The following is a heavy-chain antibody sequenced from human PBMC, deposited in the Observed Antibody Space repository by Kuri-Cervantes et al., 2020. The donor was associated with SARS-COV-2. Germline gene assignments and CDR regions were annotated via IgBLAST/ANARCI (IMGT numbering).Heavy chain of an antibody. V-gene: IGHV3-33*01. D-gene: IGHD6-19*01. CDR2: IWYDGSNK. J-gene: IGHJ6*03. CDR3: ARNAVAGTYYYYMDV. CDR1: GFTFSSYG. Sequence: GGSLRLSCAASGFTFSSYGMHWVRQAPGKGLEWVAVIWYDGSNKYYADSVKGRFTISRDNSKNTLYLQMNGLRAEDTAVYYCARNAVAGTYYYYMDVWGKGNTVTVSS.